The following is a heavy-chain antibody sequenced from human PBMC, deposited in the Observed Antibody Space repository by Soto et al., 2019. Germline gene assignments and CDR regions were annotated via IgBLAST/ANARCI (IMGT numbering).Heavy chain of an antibody. J-gene: IGHJ6*02. D-gene: IGHD1-1*01. Sequence: KQSQTLSLTCTISGGSISSYYWSWIRQPPGKGLEWIWYIYYSGSTNYNPSLKSRVTISVDTSKNQFSLKLSSVTAADTAVYYCARDLWFWNDYGMDVWGQGTTVTVSS. CDR3: ARDLWFWNDYGMDV. CDR1: GGSISSYY. CDR2: IYYSGST. V-gene: IGHV4-59*01.